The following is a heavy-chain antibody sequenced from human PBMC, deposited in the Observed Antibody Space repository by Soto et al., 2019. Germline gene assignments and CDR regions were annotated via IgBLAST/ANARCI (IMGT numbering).Heavy chain of an antibody. D-gene: IGHD6-13*01. J-gene: IGHJ5*02. CDR1: GGSISSSSYY. CDR3: ASKIASAALGWFDP. V-gene: IGHV4-39*01. CDR2: IYYTGST. Sequence: KSSETLSLTCSVSGGSISSSSYYWAWIRQPPGKGLEWIGSIYYTGSTYYNPSLKSRVTLSVDTSKNQFSLRLSSVTAAETAVYYCASKIASAALGWFDPWGQGTLVTVSS.